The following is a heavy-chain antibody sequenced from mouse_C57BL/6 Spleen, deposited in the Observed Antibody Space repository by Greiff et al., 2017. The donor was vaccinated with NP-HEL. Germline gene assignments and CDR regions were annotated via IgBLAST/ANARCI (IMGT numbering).Heavy chain of an antibody. CDR1: GYTFTSYW. J-gene: IGHJ4*01. Sequence: QVQLQQPGAELVKPGASVKLSCKASGYTFTSYWMHWVKQRPGQGLEWIGMIHPNSGSTNYNEKFKSKATLTVDKSSSTAYMRLSSLTSEDSAVYYCASLSNYDAMDYWGQGTSVTVSS. V-gene: IGHV1-64*01. CDR2: IHPNSGST. CDR3: ASLSNYDAMDY. D-gene: IGHD2-5*01.